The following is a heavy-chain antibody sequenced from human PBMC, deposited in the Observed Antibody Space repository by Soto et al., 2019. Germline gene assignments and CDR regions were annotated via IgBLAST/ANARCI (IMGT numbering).Heavy chain of an antibody. D-gene: IGHD6-19*01. Sequence: QVQLVQSGAEVKKPGASVKVSCKASGATFSGYAINWVRQAPGQGPEWLGRIVPIFETLHYAERFQGRVAITADESTTTVYMELTNLTHEDTAVYYCVVMGNVAVSNPRSFDYWGQGTQVTVAS. CDR3: VVMGNVAVSNPRSFDY. V-gene: IGHV1-69*18. CDR2: IVPIFETL. J-gene: IGHJ4*02. CDR1: GATFSGYA.